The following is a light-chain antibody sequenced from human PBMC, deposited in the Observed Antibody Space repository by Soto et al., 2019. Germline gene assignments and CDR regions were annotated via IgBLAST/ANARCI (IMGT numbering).Light chain of an antibody. CDR2: GAS. V-gene: IGKV3-20*01. CDR1: RSVTSNF. J-gene: IGKJ2*02. CDR3: QQYGSSPRWT. Sequence: NELTQSPGTLSLSPGERATLSCRASRSVTSNFVAWYQQKPGQAPRLLVYGASTRAIDIPERFSGSGSGTDFSLTINRLEPEYFAVYFCQQYGSSPRWTFGQGPKVEI.